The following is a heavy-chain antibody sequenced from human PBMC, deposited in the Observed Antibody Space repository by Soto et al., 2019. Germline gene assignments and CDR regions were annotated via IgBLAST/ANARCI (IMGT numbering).Heavy chain of an antibody. CDR1: VGSVSVYY. D-gene: IGHD2-2*01. J-gene: IGHJ1*01. CDR2: IYASGSP. Sequence: SETLSLTCTISVGSVSVYYWSWIRQSTGQGLEWIGYIYASGSPYYNPSLRSRVTISADTSKNQISLKLTSPTAADTAVYYCERGVGSSTPQYWGRGTLVTVSS. CDR3: ERGVGSSTPQY. V-gene: IGHV4-59*02.